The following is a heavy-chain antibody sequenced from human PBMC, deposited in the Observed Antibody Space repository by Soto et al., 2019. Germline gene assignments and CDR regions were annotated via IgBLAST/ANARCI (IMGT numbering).Heavy chain of an antibody. J-gene: IGHJ6*02. CDR3: ARDSYYDSSGYYWSHYYYYGMDV. CDR2: INPNSGGT. D-gene: IGHD3-22*01. CDR1: GYTFTGYY. V-gene: IGHV1-2*02. Sequence: ASVKVSCKASGYTFTGYYMHWVRQAPGQGLEWMGWINPNSGGTDYAQKFQGRVTMTRDTSISTAYMELSRLRSDDTAVYYCARDSYYDSSGYYWSHYYYYGMDVWGQGTTVTVSS.